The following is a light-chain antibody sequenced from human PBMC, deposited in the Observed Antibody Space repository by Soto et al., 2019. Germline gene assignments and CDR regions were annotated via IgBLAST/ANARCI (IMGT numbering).Light chain of an antibody. CDR1: QSVLYSSNNKNY. V-gene: IGKV4-1*01. CDR3: QQYYSTPIT. Sequence: DIVMTQSPDSLAVSLGERATINCKSSQSVLYSSNNKNYLAWYQQKPGQPPKLLIYWASTRESGVPDRFSGSGSGTDFTLAISSLQAEDVEVYYCQQYYSTPITFGQGTRLEI. J-gene: IGKJ5*01. CDR2: WAS.